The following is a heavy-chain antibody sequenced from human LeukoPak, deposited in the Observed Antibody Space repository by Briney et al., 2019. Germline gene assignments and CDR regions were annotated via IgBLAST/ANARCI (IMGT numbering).Heavy chain of an antibody. CDR2: IIPIFGTA. Sequence: ASVKVPCKASGGTFTSYAISWVRQAPGQGLEWMGGIIPIFGTANYAQKFQGRVTITADESTSTAYMELSSLRSEDTAVYYCARDHDSGPNWFDPWGQGTLVTVSS. V-gene: IGHV1-69*13. D-gene: IGHD3-22*01. J-gene: IGHJ5*02. CDR3: ARDHDSGPNWFDP. CDR1: GGTFTSYA.